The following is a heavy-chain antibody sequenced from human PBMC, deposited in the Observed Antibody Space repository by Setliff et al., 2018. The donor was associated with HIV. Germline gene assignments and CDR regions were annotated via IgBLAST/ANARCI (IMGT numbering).Heavy chain of an antibody. V-gene: IGHV1-46*01. CDR3: AATQDGPGGNYFDS. Sequence: ASVKVSCKASEYTFTIYYIHWVRQALGQGFEWMGIINPRGGITTYSQNFQGRVTMTRDTSTSTIYMELSSLRSEDTAVYYCAATQDGPGGNYFDSWGQGTLVTVSS. CDR1: EYTFTIYY. J-gene: IGHJ4*02. D-gene: IGHD3-16*01. CDR2: INPRGGIT.